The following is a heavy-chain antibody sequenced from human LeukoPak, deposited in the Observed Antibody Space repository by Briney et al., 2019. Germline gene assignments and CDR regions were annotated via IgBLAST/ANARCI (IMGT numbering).Heavy chain of an antibody. D-gene: IGHD3-10*01. CDR2: MNEDGSEK. CDR3: ARIRERGWELLIDY. Sequence: TGGSLRLSCAASGFTFSRFWMTWVRQAPGKGLEWGANMNEDGSEKYYADSVKGRFSISRDNAKNSLYLQMNGLRVEDTAVYFCARIRERGWELLIDYWGQGTLVTVSS. J-gene: IGHJ4*02. V-gene: IGHV3-7*01. CDR1: GFTFSRFW.